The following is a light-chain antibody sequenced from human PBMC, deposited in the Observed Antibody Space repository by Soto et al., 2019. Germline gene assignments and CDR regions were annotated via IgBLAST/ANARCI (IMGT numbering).Light chain of an antibody. CDR1: QSVSIN. CDR3: QHSFIYPIT. J-gene: IGKJ5*01. V-gene: IGKV3D-15*01. CDR2: GAS. Sequence: TLMTVSHSTLPXXPGEXATFXXRTIQSVSINLAWYQHKPGHAPSLLIYGASTRATVIPDRFSVSGSVTDFTLTISKLDPEYFAVYYCQHSFIYPITFGQTTRMEI.